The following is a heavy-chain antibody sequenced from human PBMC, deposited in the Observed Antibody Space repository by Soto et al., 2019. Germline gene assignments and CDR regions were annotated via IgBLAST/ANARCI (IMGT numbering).Heavy chain of an antibody. D-gene: IGHD6-19*01. CDR3: ARDRRSGWPAEYLQH. CDR1: GVTFSGYA. V-gene: IGHV3-30-3*01. CDR2: ISYDGSNK. Sequence: VVPLRLPCGAAGVTFSGYAVHWIRQAPGKGLEWVAVISYDGSNKYYADSVKGRFTISRDNSKNTLYLQMNSLRAEDTAVYYCARDRRSGWPAEYLQHWGQGTLVTVS. J-gene: IGHJ1*01.